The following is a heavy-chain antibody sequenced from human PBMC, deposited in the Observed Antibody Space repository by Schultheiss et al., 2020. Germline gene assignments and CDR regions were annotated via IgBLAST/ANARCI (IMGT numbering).Heavy chain of an antibody. J-gene: IGHJ6*03. V-gene: IGHV3-23*01. D-gene: IGHD1-1*01. Sequence: GGSLRLSCAASGFTFSSYAMSWVRQAPGKGLEWVSAISGSGGSTYYADSVKGRFTISRDNSKNTLYLQMNSLRAEDTAVYYCAKGYRGGNYYYYYMDVWGKGTTGTVS. CDR2: ISGSGGST. CDR3: AKGYRGGNYYYYYMDV. CDR1: GFTFSSYA.